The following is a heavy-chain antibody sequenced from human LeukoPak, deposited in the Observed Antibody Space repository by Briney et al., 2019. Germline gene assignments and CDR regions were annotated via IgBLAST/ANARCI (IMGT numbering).Heavy chain of an antibody. CDR2: ISGSGDST. D-gene: IGHD1-1*01. CDR1: GFTFSSYA. J-gene: IGHJ3*02. V-gene: IGHV3-23*01. CDR3: ANHGGALAVKYAFDI. Sequence: GGSLRLSCAASGFTFSSYAMSWVRQAPGKGLEWVSAISGSGDSTYYADSVKGRFTISRDNSKNTLYLQMNSLRAEDTAVYYCANHGGALAVKYAFDIWGQGTMVTVSS.